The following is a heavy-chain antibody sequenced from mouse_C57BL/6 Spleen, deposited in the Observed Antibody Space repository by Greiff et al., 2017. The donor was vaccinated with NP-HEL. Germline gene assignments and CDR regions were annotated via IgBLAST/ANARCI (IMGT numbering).Heavy chain of an antibody. V-gene: IGHV1-22*01. J-gene: IGHJ2*01. CDR2: INPNNGGT. D-gene: IGHD4-1*01. CDR3: ARRELGLNY. Sequence: EVQGVESGPELVKPGASVKMSCKASGYTFTDYNMHWVKQSHGKSLEWIGYINPNNGGTSYNQKFKGKATLTVNKSSSTAYMELRSLTSEDAAVYYCARRELGLNYWGQGTTLTVSS. CDR1: GYTFTDYN.